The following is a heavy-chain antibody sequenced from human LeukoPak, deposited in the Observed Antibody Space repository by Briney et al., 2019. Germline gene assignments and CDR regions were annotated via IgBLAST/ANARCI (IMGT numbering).Heavy chain of an antibody. J-gene: IGHJ4*02. CDR1: GGSFSGYY. D-gene: IGHD3-10*01. CDR2: INHSGST. Sequence: SETLSLTCAVYGGSFSGYYRSWIRQPPGKGLEWIGEINHSGSTNYNPSLKSRVTISVDTSKNQFSLKLSSVTAADTAVYYCASPQYGYWGQGTLVTVSS. V-gene: IGHV4-34*01. CDR3: ASPQYGY.